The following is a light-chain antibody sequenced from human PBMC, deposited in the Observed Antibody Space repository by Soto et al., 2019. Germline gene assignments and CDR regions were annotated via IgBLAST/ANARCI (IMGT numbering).Light chain of an antibody. CDR3: SSYAGSDKGVV. J-gene: IGLJ2*01. V-gene: IGLV2-8*01. CDR1: SSDVGGYNS. Sequence: QSALTQPPSACGSPGQSVTISCTGTSSDVGGYNSVSWCQQYTGKAPKLMIYEVSKRTSGVHDRISGSKSGTTASLAGSGLESDGEAYYYCSSYAGSDKGVVFGGGSQLTLL. CDR2: EVS.